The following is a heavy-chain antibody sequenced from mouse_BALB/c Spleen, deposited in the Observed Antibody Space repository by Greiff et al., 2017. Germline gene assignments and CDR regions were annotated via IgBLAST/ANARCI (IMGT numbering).Heavy chain of an antibody. Sequence: DVKLMESGGGLVQPGGSLRLSCATSGFTFTDYYMSWVRQPPGKALEWLGFIRNKANGYTTEYSASVKGRFTISRDNSQSILYLQMNTLRAEDSATYYCARDRYYYAMDYWGQGTSVTVSS. CDR3: ARDRYYYAMDY. CDR1: GFTFTDYY. V-gene: IGHV7-3*02. J-gene: IGHJ4*01. CDR2: IRNKANGYTT.